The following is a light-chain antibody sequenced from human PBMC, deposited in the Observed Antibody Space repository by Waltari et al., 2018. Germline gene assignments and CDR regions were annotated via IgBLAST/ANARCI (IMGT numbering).Light chain of an antibody. J-gene: IGKJ4*01. CDR3: QEYDSLPVT. CDR2: KAS. V-gene: IGKV1-5*03. Sequence: DIQMTQSPSTLSASVGDRITITCRTSQSVKNNLACNQQKPGKAPKVLIHKASRVEGGVPSRFSGSGYGTEFTLTISSLQPDDFATYYCQEYDSLPVTFGGGTRVEIK. CDR1: QSVKNN.